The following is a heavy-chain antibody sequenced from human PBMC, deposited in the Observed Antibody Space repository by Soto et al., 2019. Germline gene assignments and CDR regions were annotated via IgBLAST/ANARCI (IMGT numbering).Heavy chain of an antibody. J-gene: IGHJ6*02. CDR1: GFSLSDNA. Sequence: GGSLRLSCAASGFSLSDNAMNWVRQAPGKGLEWISYIALTSSTIYYADSVKGRFTISRDNAQNSVFLQMNSLRDDDTAVYFCARARKGDPYYDMDVWGQGTTVTVSS. CDR3: ARARKGDPYYDMDV. V-gene: IGHV3-48*02. CDR2: IALTSSTI. D-gene: IGHD6-6*01.